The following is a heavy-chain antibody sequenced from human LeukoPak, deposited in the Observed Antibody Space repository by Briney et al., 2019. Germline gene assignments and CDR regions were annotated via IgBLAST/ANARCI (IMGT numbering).Heavy chain of an antibody. CDR1: GFTFSSYA. D-gene: IGHD3-10*01. CDR2: ISSNGGST. J-gene: IGHJ6*02. Sequence: PGGSLRLSCAASGFTFSSYAMHWVRQAPGKGLEYVSAISSNGGSTYHANSVKGRFTISRDNSKNTLYLQMGSLRAEDMAVYYCARGQDYYGSGSYYNRLDYYGMDVWGQGTTVTVSS. CDR3: ARGQDYYGSGSYYNRLDYYGMDV. V-gene: IGHV3-64*01.